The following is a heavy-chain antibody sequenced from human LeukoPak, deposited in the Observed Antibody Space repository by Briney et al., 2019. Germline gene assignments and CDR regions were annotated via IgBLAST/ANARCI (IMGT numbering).Heavy chain of an antibody. D-gene: IGHD5-12*01. CDR1: GFTFSSFA. CDR2: ISLDGSKK. V-gene: IGHV3-30*01. Sequence: GGSLRLSCAASGFTFSSFAMHWVRQAPDRGLEWMAVISLDGSKKYSADSVKGRFTISRDNSKNTLYLQMNSLRVEDTAVYYCARVGDIGSSIGYDFWGQGTLVIVSS. CDR3: ARVGDIGSSIGYDF. J-gene: IGHJ4*02.